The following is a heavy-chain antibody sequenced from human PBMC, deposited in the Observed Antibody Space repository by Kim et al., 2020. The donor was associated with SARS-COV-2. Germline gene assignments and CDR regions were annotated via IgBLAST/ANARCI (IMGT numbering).Heavy chain of an antibody. Sequence: SETLSLTCTVSGGSISSSSYYWGWIRQPPGKGLEWIGSIYYSGSTYYNPSLKSRVTISVDTSKNQFSLKLSSVTAADTAVYYCARHLEAHDYGVLNPMDVWGQGTTVTVSS. D-gene: IGHD4-17*01. CDR1: GGSISSSSYY. CDR2: IYYSGST. V-gene: IGHV4-39*01. J-gene: IGHJ6*02. CDR3: ARHLEAHDYGVLNPMDV.